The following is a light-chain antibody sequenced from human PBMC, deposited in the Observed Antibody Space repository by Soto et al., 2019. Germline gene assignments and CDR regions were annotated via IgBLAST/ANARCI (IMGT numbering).Light chain of an antibody. V-gene: IGKV3-20*01. CDR3: QQDGSSPRT. J-gene: IGKJ1*01. Sequence: EIVMTQSPATLSVSPGQRATLSCRASQSVINNYLAWYQQKPGQAPRLLIYGASNTASGFPDRFSGSGSGTDFTHTISRLEPEDFAVYHCQQDGSSPRTFGQGTKVEIK. CDR2: GAS. CDR1: QSVINNY.